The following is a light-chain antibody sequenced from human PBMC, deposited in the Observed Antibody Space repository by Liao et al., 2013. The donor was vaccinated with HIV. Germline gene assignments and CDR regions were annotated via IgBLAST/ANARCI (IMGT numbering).Light chain of an antibody. CDR3: QVWDRTLRV. CDR2: QDS. V-gene: IGLV3-1*01. J-gene: IGLJ1*01. CDR1: KLGDKY. Sequence: SYELTQPPSVSVSPGQTASITCSGDKLGDKYACWYQQKPGQSPVLVIYQDSKRPSGIPERFSGSNSGNTATLTISGTQPMDEADYYCQVWDRTLRVFGPGTKVSVL.